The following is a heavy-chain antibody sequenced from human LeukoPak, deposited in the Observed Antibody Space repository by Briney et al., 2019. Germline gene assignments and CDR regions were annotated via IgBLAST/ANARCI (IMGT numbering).Heavy chain of an antibody. CDR2: INPNSGNT. J-gene: IGHJ6*02. V-gene: IGHV1-8*01. Sequence: ASVKVSCKASGYSFTSYDINWVRQATGQGLEWMGWINPNSGNTGYAQKFQGRVTMTRNTSISTAYMELSSLRSEDTAVYYCARVSSYSSSWYYYYGMDVWGQGTTVTVSS. D-gene: IGHD6-13*01. CDR1: GYSFTSYD. CDR3: ARVSSYSSSWYYYYGMDV.